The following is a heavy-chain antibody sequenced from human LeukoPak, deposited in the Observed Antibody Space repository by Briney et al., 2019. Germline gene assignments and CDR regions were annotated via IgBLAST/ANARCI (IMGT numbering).Heavy chain of an antibody. D-gene: IGHD6-13*01. Sequence: PSETLSLTCAVYGGSFSSYYWSWIRQPPGKGLEWIGYIYYSGSTNYNPSLKSRVTISVDTSKNQFSLKLSSVTAADTAVYYCAAAGYYFDYWGQGTLVTVSS. V-gene: IGHV4-59*08. CDR1: GGSFSSYY. CDR3: AAAGYYFDY. J-gene: IGHJ4*02. CDR2: IYYSGST.